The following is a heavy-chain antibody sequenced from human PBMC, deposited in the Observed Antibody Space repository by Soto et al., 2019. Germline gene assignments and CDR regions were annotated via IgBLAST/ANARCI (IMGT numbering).Heavy chain of an antibody. D-gene: IGHD3-9*01. J-gene: IGHJ4*02. CDR3: ARGMDILTEIDF. Sequence: ASVKVSCKASGGTFSSYAISWVRQAPGQGLEWMGWISAYNGNTNYAQKLQGRVTMTTDTSTSTAYMELRSLRSDDTAVYYCARGMDILTEIDFWGQGTRVTVAS. CDR2: ISAYNGNT. CDR1: GGTFSSYA. V-gene: IGHV1-18*01.